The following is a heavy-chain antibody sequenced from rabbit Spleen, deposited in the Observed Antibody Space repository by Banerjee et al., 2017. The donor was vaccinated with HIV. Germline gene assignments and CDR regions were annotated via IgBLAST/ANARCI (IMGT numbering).Heavy chain of an antibody. D-gene: IGHD4-2*01. Sequence: QSLEESGGDLVKPGASLTLTCTASGVSFSNNHYMCWVRQAPGKGLELIACIYTSSGSTWYANWPKGRFTISETSSTTVTLQMTSLTATDTATYFCARDYGGSITYYLALWGPGTLVTVS. CDR1: GVSFSNNHY. CDR3: ARDYGGSITYYLAL. V-gene: IGHV1S40*01. CDR2: IYTSSGST. J-gene: IGHJ4*01.